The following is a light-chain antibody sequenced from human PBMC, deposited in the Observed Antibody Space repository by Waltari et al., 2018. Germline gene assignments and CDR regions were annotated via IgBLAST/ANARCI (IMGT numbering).Light chain of an antibody. Sequence: QSALTQPASVSGSPGQSITISCTGTSSDVGAYNYVSWYQHYPGKAPKLMIYEVSNRPSGSSNRFSGSKSGNMASLTISGLQAEDEADYYCSSFSSSRSVLFGGGTKLTVL. CDR3: SSFSSSRSVL. J-gene: IGLJ2*01. CDR2: EVS. CDR1: SSDVGAYNY. V-gene: IGLV2-14*01.